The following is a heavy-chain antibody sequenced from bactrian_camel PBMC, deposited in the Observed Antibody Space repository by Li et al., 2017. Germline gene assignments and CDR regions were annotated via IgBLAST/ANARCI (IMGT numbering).Heavy chain of an antibody. CDR3: AAAGTRASVMGPSTRTCPTDFGY. Sequence: HVQLVESGGGSVRTGGSLRLSCTASGFTFEDSDMGWYRQAPGNECELVSTISIDGSTYYTESVKGRFTISQDNAMNTMYLQMNNLKPTDTGVYYCAAAGTRASVMGPSTRTCPTDFGYWGQGTQVTVS. J-gene: IGHJ6*01. CDR1: GFTFEDSD. D-gene: IGHD3*01. V-gene: IGHV3S55*01. CDR2: ISIDGST.